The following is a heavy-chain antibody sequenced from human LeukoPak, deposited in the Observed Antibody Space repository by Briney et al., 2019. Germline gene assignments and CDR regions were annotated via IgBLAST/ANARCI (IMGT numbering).Heavy chain of an antibody. Sequence: PGGSLRLSCAASGFTFGSYAMTWVRQAPGKGLEWVSIISGSGGSTSYADSVKGRFTISRDNSKNTLYLQMNSLRAEDTALYYCAKPYSGTILTGWSDPWGQGTLVTVSS. CDR1: GFTFGSYA. CDR2: ISGSGGST. V-gene: IGHV3-23*01. CDR3: AKPYSGTILTGWSDP. J-gene: IGHJ5*02. D-gene: IGHD3-9*01.